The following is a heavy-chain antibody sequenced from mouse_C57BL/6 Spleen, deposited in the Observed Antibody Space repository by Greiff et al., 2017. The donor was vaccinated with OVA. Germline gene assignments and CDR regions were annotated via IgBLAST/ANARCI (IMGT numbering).Heavy chain of an antibody. CDR3: ARSGSYWDYSNYWFAY. CDR2: IYIGNGYT. CDR1: GYTFTSYG. V-gene: IGHV1-58*01. Sequence: VQLQQSGAELVRPGSSVKMSCKPSGYTFTSYGINWVKQRPGQGLEWIGYIYIGNGYTEYNEKVKGKATLTSDTSSSTAYMQLSSLTSEDSAIYFCARSGSYWDYSNYWFAYWGQGTLVTVSA. D-gene: IGHD2-5*01. J-gene: IGHJ3*01.